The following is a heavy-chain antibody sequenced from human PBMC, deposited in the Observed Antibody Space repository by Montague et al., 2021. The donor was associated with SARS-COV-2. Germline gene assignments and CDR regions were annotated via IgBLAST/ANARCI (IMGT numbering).Heavy chain of an antibody. J-gene: IGHJ6*02. V-gene: IGHV4-30-4*01. Sequence: SQTLSLTCTVSGGSISSGDYYWSWIRQPPGKGLEWIGYIYYSGSTYYNPSPKSRVTISVDTSKNQFSLKLSSVTAADTAVYYCAREGLKRLLWFGEGYYYGMDVWGQGTTVTVSS. CDR1: GGSISSGDYY. D-gene: IGHD3-10*01. CDR2: IYYSGST. CDR3: AREGLKRLLWFGEGYYYGMDV.